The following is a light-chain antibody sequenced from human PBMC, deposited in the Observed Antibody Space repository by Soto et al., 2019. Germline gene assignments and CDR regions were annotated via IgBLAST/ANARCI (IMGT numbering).Light chain of an antibody. J-gene: IGLJ1*01. CDR1: ALPRQY. CDR2: QDT. V-gene: IGLV3-25*02. CDR3: QSADTSGNIEF. Sequence: SYELTQPPSMSVSPGQTAVITCSGDALPRQYVYWFKQKPGQAPVLVIYQDTRRPSTIPARFSGSASGTTVTLTISEVQADDEADYHCQSADTSGNIEFFGPGTKLTVL.